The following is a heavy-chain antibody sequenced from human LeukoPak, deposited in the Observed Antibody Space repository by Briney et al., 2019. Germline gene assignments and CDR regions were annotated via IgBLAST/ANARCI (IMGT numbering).Heavy chain of an antibody. CDR2: IYYSGST. J-gene: IGHJ4*02. CDR3: ARVRFGSSFSFVY. D-gene: IGHD6-6*01. CDR1: SGSISTFY. Sequence: PSETLSLTCTVASGSISTFYWNWTRQPPGKGLEWIGYIYYSGSTNYNPSLRSRVTILVDTSKNQFSLKLTSVTAADTAVYYCARVRFGSSFSFVYWSEGNLVTVSS. V-gene: IGHV4-59*01.